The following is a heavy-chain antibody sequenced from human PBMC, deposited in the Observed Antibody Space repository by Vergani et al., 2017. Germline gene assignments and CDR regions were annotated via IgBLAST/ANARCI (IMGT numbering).Heavy chain of an antibody. CDR1: GFTVSSNY. J-gene: IGHJ5*02. V-gene: IGHV3-66*01. Sequence: EVQLVESGGGLVQPGGSLRLSCAASGFTVSSNYMSWVRQAPGKGLEWVSVIYSGGSTYYADSVKGRFTISRDNSKNTLYLQMNSLRAEDTAVYYCARAPSRTFRGYHNWFDAWGQGTLVTVSS. D-gene: IGHD3-22*01. CDR2: IYSGGST. CDR3: ARAPSRTFRGYHNWFDA.